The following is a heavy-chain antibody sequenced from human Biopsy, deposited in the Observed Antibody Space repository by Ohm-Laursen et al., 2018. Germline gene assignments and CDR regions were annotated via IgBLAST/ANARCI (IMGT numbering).Heavy chain of an antibody. CDR3: ARGEGSSWFDP. D-gene: IGHD1-26*01. J-gene: IGHJ5*02. CDR1: GDSFTSYA. CDR2: IIPIPNVA. Sequence: SVTVSCKASGDSFTSYAIGWVRQAPGQGLEWMGGIIPIPNVATYAQKFQGRITINADESTSTAYMELSSLTSDDTAVYFCARGEGSSWFDPWGHGTLVTVSS. V-gene: IGHV1-69*10.